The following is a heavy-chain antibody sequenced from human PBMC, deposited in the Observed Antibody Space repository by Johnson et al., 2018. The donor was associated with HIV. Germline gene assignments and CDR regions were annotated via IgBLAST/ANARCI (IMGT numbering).Heavy chain of an antibody. Sequence: QVQLVESGGGVVQPGGSLRLSCPASGFTFSSYGMHWVRQAPGKGLEWVAFIRYDGSNKYYADSVKGRFTISRDNSKNTLYLQMNSLRAEDTAVYYCAKDWGIAAAGTDAFDIWGQGTMVTVSS. V-gene: IGHV3-30*02. CDR3: AKDWGIAAAGTDAFDI. J-gene: IGHJ3*02. D-gene: IGHD6-13*01. CDR2: IRYDGSNK. CDR1: GFTFSSYG.